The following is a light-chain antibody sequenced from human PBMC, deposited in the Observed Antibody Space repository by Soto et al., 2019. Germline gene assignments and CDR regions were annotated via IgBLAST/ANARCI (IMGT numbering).Light chain of an antibody. Sequence: AIRMTQSPSSLSASTGDRVTITCRASQGISSYLAWYQQKPGKAPKLLIYSASSLQSGVPSRFRGSGSGTDFVLTISSLQPEDFATYYCHQTYRTPRTFGQGTKVEV. CDR2: SAS. J-gene: IGKJ1*01. CDR1: QGISSY. V-gene: IGKV1-8*01. CDR3: HQTYRTPRT.